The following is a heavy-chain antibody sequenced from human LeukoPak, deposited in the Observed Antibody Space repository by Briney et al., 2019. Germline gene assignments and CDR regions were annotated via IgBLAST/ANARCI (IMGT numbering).Heavy chain of an antibody. J-gene: IGHJ5*02. D-gene: IGHD1-14*01. CDR3: ARRHLRGNILRGGHHLDP. CDR1: GFTFNSHG. Sequence: GTSLRLSCSTSGFTFNSHGFHWVRQAPGKGLEWVAAISDDGLNTFYIDSVKGRFTISRDDSKNAVSLQMTSLRSEDTAMYYCARRHLRGNILRGGHHLDPWGLGTLVAVSS. V-gene: IGHV3-30*03. CDR2: ISDDGLNT.